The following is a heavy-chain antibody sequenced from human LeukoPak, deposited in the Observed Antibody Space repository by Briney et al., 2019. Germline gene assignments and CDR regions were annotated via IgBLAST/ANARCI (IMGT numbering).Heavy chain of an antibody. D-gene: IGHD3-22*01. V-gene: IGHV4-59*01. Sequence: SETLSLTCTVSGGSISSYYWSWIRQPPGKGLEWIGYIYYSGSTNYNPSLKSRVTISVDTSKNQFSLKLSSVTAADTAVYYCARGVIWYDSSPPIGPDAFDIWGQGTMVTVSS. J-gene: IGHJ3*02. CDR3: ARGVIWYDSSPPIGPDAFDI. CDR2: IYYSGST. CDR1: GGSISSYY.